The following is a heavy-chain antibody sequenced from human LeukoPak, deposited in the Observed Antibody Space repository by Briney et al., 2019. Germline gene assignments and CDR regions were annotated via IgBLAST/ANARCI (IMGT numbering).Heavy chain of an antibody. Sequence: GGSLRLSCVASRFTFSSYWMHWVRQAPGKGLVWVSYISPDGSSTRYADSVEGRFTISRDNAKNSLDLQMISLTAEDTAVYYCARGSGSYGKYYFDYWGQGTLVTVSS. D-gene: IGHD1-26*01. J-gene: IGHJ4*02. CDR1: RFTFSSYW. CDR3: ARGSGSYGKYYFDY. V-gene: IGHV3-74*01. CDR2: ISPDGSST.